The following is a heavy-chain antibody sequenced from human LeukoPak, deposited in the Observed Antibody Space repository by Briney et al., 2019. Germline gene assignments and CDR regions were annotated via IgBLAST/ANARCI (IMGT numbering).Heavy chain of an antibody. CDR2: IWFDGNNK. CDR1: GFTLSSYG. CDR3: ARDNHQLLHSYYYAMDV. V-gene: IGHV3-33*01. D-gene: IGHD2-2*01. Sequence: PGGSLRLSCAASGFTLSSYGMHWVSQAPGKGLEWVAVIWFDGNNKYYADSVKGRFTISRDNSKNTLYLQMNSLRVEDTAVYYCARDNHQLLHSYYYAMDVWGQGTSVTVSS. J-gene: IGHJ6*02.